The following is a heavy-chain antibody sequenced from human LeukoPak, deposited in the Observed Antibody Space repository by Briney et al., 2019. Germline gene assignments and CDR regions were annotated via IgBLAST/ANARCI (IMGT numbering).Heavy chain of an antibody. CDR2: INPNSGGT. V-gene: IGHV1-2*04. J-gene: IGHJ4*02. CDR3: ARDGRFGESLFDY. CDR1: GYTFTSYG. D-gene: IGHD3-10*01. Sequence: ASVKVSCKASGYTFTSYGISWVRQAPGQGLEWMGWINPNSGGTNYAQKFQGWVTMTRDTSISTAYMELSRLRSDDTAVYYCARDGRFGESLFDYWGQGTLVTVSS.